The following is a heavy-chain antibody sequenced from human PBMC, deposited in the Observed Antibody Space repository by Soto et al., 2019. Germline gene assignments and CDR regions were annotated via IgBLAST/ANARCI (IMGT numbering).Heavy chain of an antibody. CDR3: AKNGRAAAMYNWFDH. CDR2: ISGSGGTT. V-gene: IGHV3-23*01. D-gene: IGHD6-13*01. Sequence: EVQLLESGGGLVQPGGSLRLSCTGSGFTFSSYAMNWVRQAPGKGLECVSTISGSGGTTYYADSVKGRFTISRDNSKNTRSLQMSSLRAEDTAVYYCAKNGRAAAMYNWFDHWGQGTLVTVSS. CDR1: GFTFSSYA. J-gene: IGHJ5*02.